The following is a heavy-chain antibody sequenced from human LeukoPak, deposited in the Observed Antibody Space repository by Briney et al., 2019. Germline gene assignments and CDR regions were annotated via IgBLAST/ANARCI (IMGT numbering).Heavy chain of an antibody. V-gene: IGHV4-34*01. J-gene: IGHJ5*02. CDR3: ASLRIVVVPAAISEWFDP. CDR2: INHSGST. Sequence: SETLSLTCAVYGGSFSGYYWSWIRQPPGKGLEWIGEINHSGSTNYNPSLKSRVTISVDTSKNQFSLKLSSVTAVDTAVYYCASLRIVVVPAAISEWFDPWGQGTLVTVSS. CDR1: GGSFSGYY. D-gene: IGHD2-2*02.